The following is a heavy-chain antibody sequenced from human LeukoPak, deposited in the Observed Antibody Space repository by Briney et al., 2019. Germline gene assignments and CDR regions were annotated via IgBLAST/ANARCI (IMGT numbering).Heavy chain of an antibody. Sequence: GGSLRLSCAASGFTFSGYSMNWVRQAPGKGLECISYISSSSSTIYYADSVKGRFTISRDNAKSSLYLQMNSLRPEDTAVYYCASDQGGSYWGQGTMVTVSS. D-gene: IGHD1-26*01. V-gene: IGHV3-48*01. CDR2: ISSSSSTI. CDR3: ASDQGGSY. CDR1: GFTFSGYS. J-gene: IGHJ3*01.